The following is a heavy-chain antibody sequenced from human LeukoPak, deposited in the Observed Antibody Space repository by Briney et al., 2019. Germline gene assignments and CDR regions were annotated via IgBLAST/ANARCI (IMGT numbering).Heavy chain of an antibody. CDR3: ARDSSATGTTLADY. Sequence: ASVTVSCKASGYTFTGYYMHWVRQAPGQGLEWMGWINTNSGGTNYAQKFQGRVTMTRDTSISTAYMELSRLRSDNTAVYYCARDSSATGTTLADYWGQGTLVTVSS. D-gene: IGHD1-7*01. CDR1: GYTFTGYY. J-gene: IGHJ4*02. V-gene: IGHV1-2*02. CDR2: INTNSGGT.